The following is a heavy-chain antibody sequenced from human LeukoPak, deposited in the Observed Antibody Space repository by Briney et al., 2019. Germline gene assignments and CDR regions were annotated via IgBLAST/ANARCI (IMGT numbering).Heavy chain of an antibody. V-gene: IGHV3-30*04. J-gene: IGHJ3*02. CDR1: GFTFSSYA. Sequence: GGSLRLSCAASGFTFSSYAMHWVRQAPGKGLEWVAVISYDGSNKYYADSVKGRFTISRDNSKNTLYLQMNSLRAEDTAVYYCASDVGWWEHQGGAFDIWGQGTMVTVSS. CDR3: ASDVGWWEHQGGAFDI. CDR2: ISYDGSNK. D-gene: IGHD1-26*01.